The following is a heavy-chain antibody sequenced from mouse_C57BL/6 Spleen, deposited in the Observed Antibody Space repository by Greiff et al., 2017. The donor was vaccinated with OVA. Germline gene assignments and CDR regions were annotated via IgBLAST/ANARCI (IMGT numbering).Heavy chain of an antibody. Sequence: DVMLVESGGGLVQPGGSLSLSCAASGFTFTDYYMSWVRQPPGKALEWLGFIRNKANGYTTEYSASVKGRFTISRDNSQSILYLQMNALRAEDSATYYCARGGSYGNYGGVDYWGQGTTLTVSS. CDR3: ARGGSYGNYGGVDY. CDR1: GFTFTDYY. CDR2: IRNKANGYTT. V-gene: IGHV7-3*01. D-gene: IGHD2-1*01. J-gene: IGHJ2*01.